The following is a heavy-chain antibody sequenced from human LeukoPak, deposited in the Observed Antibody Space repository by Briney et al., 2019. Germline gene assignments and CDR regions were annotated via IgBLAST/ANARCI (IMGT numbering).Heavy chain of an antibody. CDR2: MNEDGSGR. CDR1: GFTFTSAW. D-gene: IGHD3-10*01. Sequence: GGSLSLSCAASGFTFTSAWMSWLRQTPEKGLEWVAHMNEDGSGRFYVDSAKGRFNISRDDTQNSVYLQMKSLRAEDTAVYYCAAWFGESVPWGQGTLVTVSS. V-gene: IGHV3-7*01. CDR3: AAWFGESVP. J-gene: IGHJ5*02.